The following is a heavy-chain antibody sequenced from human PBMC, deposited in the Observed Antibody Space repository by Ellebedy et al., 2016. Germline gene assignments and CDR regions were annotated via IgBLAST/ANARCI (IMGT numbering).Heavy chain of an antibody. CDR3: ARVLYGSPV. V-gene: IGHV4-4*09. Sequence: SETLSLTCIVSGDSIGNYYWTWIRQHPGKGLEWIGYIYQSGSANSNPSLKSRATLSVDTFKNQFSLKLSSVTASDTDVYYCARVLYGSPVWGQGTMVTVSS. CDR1: GDSIGNYY. CDR2: IYQSGSA. J-gene: IGHJ3*01. D-gene: IGHD2-8*01.